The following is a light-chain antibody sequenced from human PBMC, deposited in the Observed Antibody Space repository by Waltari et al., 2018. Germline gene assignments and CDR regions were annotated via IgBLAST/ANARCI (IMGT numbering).Light chain of an antibody. CDR3: QQYNKWPLLT. CDR1: QSVRTY. Sequence: EILMTQSPATLSVSPGERATLSCRASQSVRTYVAWYQHKPGQTPRLLIYGASTRAAGISTRFSGSGSGAEFTLTISSLQPEDTAVYYCQQYNKWPLLTFGGGTKVGIK. CDR2: GAS. V-gene: IGKV3-15*01. J-gene: IGKJ4*01.